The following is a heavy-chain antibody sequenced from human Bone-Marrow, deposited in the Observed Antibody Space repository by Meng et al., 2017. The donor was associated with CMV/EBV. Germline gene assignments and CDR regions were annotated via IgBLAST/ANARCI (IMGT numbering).Heavy chain of an antibody. D-gene: IGHD6-13*01. V-gene: IGHV3-30*02. J-gene: IGHJ4*02. CDR3: ASETAGTYYFDY. CDR1: GFIFSNYG. CDR2: TRHDGGDK. Sequence: GGSLRLSCTASGFIFSNYGMSWARQAPGKGLEWVTFTRHDGGDKFYADSVKGRFTISRDNSKNTLYLQMNSLRAEDTAVYYCASETAGTYYFDYWGQGTLVTVSS.